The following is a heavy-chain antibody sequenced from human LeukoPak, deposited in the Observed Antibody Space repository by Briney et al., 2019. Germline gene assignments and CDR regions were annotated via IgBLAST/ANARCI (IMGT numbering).Heavy chain of an antibody. CDR2: IYYSGST. CDR1: GGSISSYY. J-gene: IGHJ4*02. V-gene: IGHV4-59*01. CDR3: ARATGYNYYVDY. Sequence: SETLSLTCTVSGGSISSYYWSWIRQPPGKGLEWIGYIYYSGSTNYNPSLKSRVTISVDTSKDQFSLKLSSVTAADTAVYYCARATGYNYYVDYWGQGTLVTVSS. D-gene: IGHD1-1*01.